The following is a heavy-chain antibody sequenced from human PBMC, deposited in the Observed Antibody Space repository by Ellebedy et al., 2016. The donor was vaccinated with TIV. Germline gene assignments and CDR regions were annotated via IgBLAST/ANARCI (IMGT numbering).Heavy chain of an antibody. D-gene: IGHD3-16*01. CDR2: VYYLGNT. Sequence: LRLXXTISGASISDVGSYWSWIRQLPGKGLEWIGYVYYLGNTYYTPSLKSRVAISVDSSKNQFSLRLNSVTAADTGVYYCANGGSLSYGIFDYWGQGNLVTISS. CDR1: GASISDVGSY. CDR3: ANGGSLSYGIFDY. V-gene: IGHV4-31*03. J-gene: IGHJ4*02.